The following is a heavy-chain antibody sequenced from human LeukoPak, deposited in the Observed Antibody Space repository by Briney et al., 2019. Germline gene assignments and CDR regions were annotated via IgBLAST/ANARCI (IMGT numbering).Heavy chain of an antibody. D-gene: IGHD5-24*01. Sequence: PSETLSLTCTVSGDSISSYYWSWIRQPPGKGLEWIGYIHYSGNTNYNPSLKSRVSISVDTSKNQLSLNLSSVTAADTAVYYCARDRDGYNRVDNWGQGTLVTVSS. J-gene: IGHJ4*02. V-gene: IGHV4-59*01. CDR1: GDSISSYY. CDR3: ARDRDGYNRVDN. CDR2: IHYSGNT.